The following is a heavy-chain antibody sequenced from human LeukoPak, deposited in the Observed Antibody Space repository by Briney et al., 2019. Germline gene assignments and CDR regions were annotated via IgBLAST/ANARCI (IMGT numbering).Heavy chain of an antibody. J-gene: IGHJ4*02. CDR3: ESWGASGSYDFDY. CDR2: INPNSGYT. D-gene: IGHD3-10*01. V-gene: IGHV1-2*02. CDR1: GYTFSSYF. Sequence: ASVKVSCNAAGYTFSSYFMHWVRQAPGQGLEWMGWINPNSGYTNYAQKFQGRVIMTRDTSSSPAYMELSRLRSDETAVYYCESWGASGSYDFDYWGQGTLVTVSS.